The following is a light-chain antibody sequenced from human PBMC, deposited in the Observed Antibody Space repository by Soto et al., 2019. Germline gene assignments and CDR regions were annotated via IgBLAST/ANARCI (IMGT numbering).Light chain of an antibody. CDR3: QQYSAWWT. Sequence: DIVMTQSPATLSVSPGERATLSCRASQSVSSNLAWYQQKPGQAPRLLICDASTRAPGIPARFSGSGSGTEFTLTISSLQSEDFAVYYCQQYSAWWTFGQGTTVEIK. CDR1: QSVSSN. V-gene: IGKV3-15*01. CDR2: DAS. J-gene: IGKJ1*01.